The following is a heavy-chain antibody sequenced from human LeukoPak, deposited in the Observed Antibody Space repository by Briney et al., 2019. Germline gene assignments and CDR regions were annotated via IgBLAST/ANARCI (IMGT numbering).Heavy chain of an antibody. J-gene: IGHJ4*02. V-gene: IGHV3-30*02. CDR3: ARDQAGSGHYADY. Sequence: PRGSLRLSCAASGFTFSSYEMNWVRQAPGKGLEWLAYIRYDGSSKYYADFVKGRFTISRDYSKNTLYLHMNSLRAEDTAVYYCARDQAGSGHYADYWGQGTLVTVSS. CDR1: GFTFSSYE. D-gene: IGHD3-10*01. CDR2: IRYDGSSK.